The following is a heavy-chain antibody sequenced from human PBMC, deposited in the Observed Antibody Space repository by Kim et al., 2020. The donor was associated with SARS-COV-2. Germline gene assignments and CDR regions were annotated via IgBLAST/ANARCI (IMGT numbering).Heavy chain of an antibody. J-gene: IGHJ6*02. CDR2: ISGSGGST. CDR1: GFTFSSYA. V-gene: IGHV3-23*01. D-gene: IGHD3-16*01. Sequence: GGSLRLSCAASGFTFSSYAMSWVRQAPGKGLEWVSAISGSGGSTYYADSVKGRFTISRDDSKNTLYLQMNSLRAEDTAVYYCAKDEGGRWLQSPLSWGQGTTVTVSS. CDR3: AKDEGGRWLQSPLS.